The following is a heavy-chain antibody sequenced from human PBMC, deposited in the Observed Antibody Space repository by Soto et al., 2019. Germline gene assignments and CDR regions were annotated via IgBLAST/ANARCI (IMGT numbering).Heavy chain of an antibody. CDR3: AKDIWPTRGGSCLQS. CDR2: IRWNSGSI. CDR1: GFTFDDYA. V-gene: IGHV3-9*01. Sequence: EVQLMESGGGLVQPGRSLRLSCAASGFTFDDYAMHWVRQAPGKGLEWVSGIRWNSGSIGYGDSVKGRLTISRDNAKNCRYLQMNSLRAEDTALYYCAKDIWPTRGGSCLQSWGQEGLVTVSS. J-gene: IGHJ5*02. D-gene: IGHD2-15*01.